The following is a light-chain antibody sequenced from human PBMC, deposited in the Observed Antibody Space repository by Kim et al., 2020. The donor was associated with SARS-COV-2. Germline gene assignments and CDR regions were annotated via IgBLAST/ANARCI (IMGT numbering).Light chain of an antibody. J-gene: IGKJ4*01. CDR1: QDIVND. CDR3: LQDYNYPLT. V-gene: IGKV1-6*01. Sequence: GSVGDRVTITCRASQDIVNDLSWYQHQPGKAPKLLIYTASNLQSGVPTRFSGSGSGTDFTLTISSLQPEDFATYYCLQDYNYPLTFGGGTKVDIK. CDR2: TAS.